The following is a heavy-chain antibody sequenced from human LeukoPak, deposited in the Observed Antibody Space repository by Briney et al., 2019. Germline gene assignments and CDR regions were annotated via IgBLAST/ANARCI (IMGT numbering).Heavy chain of an antibody. CDR3: AREYGEDHYAADY. Sequence: GGSLRLSCAASGFTLSDYYMSWIRQAPGKGLEWVSYISSSGSTIYYADSVKGRFTISRDNAKNSLYLQMNSLRAEDTAVYYCAREYGEDHYAADYWGQGTLVTVSS. D-gene: IGHD3-10*01. V-gene: IGHV3-11*01. J-gene: IGHJ4*02. CDR1: GFTLSDYY. CDR2: ISSSGSTI.